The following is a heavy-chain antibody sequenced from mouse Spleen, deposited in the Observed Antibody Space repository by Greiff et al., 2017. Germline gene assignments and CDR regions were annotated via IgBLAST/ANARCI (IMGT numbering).Heavy chain of an antibody. CDR1: GYTFSSYW. D-gene: IGHD1-1*02. Sequence: VQLQQSGAELMKPGASVKISCKATGYTFSSYWIEWVKQRPGHGLEWIGEILPGSGSTNYNEKFKGKATFTADTSSNTAYMQLSSLTSEDSAVYYCARVGIWRYGVDYWGQGTTLTVSS. CDR2: ILPGSGST. V-gene: IGHV1-9*01. CDR3: ARVGIWRYGVDY. J-gene: IGHJ2*01.